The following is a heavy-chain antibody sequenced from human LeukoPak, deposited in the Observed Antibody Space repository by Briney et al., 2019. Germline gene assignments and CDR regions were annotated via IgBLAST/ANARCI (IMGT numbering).Heavy chain of an antibody. V-gene: IGHV4-4*02. CDR1: GGSISSNYW. Sequence: PSETLSLTCAVSGGSISSNYWWSWVRQSPGKGLEWIGEIYHSGSTNYNPSLKSRVTISVDKSKNQFSLNLSSVTAADTAVYYCVDRASPAYYFDCWGQGTLVTVSS. CDR3: VDRASPAYYFDC. D-gene: IGHD2-2*01. CDR2: IYHSGST. J-gene: IGHJ4*02.